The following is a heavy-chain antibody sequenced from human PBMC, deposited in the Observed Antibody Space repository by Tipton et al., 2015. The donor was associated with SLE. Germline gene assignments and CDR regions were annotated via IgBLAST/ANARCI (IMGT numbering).Heavy chain of an antibody. CDR3: TRLAGRRFPFDS. J-gene: IGHJ4*02. Sequence: TLSLTCTVSGGSISSYYWSWIRQPPGKGLEWIGYIHYTGSTNYNPSLKSRVTISVDTSKNQFSLRLSSVTAADTAVYFCTRLAGRRFPFDSWGQGTLVTVSS. CDR2: IHYTGST. V-gene: IGHV4-59*12. D-gene: IGHD6-6*01. CDR1: GGSISSYY.